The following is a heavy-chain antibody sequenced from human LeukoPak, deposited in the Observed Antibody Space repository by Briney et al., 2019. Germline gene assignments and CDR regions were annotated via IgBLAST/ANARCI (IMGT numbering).Heavy chain of an antibody. CDR2: IYYSGST. Sequence: PSETLSLTCTVSGGSISSYYWSWIRQPPGKGLEWIGYIYYSGSTNYNPSLKSRVTISVDTSKNQFSLKLSSVTAADTAVYYCARGYCSGGSYPGTFDYWGQGTLVTVSS. J-gene: IGHJ4*02. V-gene: IGHV4-59*01. D-gene: IGHD2-15*01. CDR1: GGSISSYY. CDR3: ARGYCSGGSYPGTFDY.